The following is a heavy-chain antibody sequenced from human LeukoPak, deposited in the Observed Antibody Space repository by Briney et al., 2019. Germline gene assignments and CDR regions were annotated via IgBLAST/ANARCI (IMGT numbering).Heavy chain of an antibody. Sequence: GGSLRLSCAASGFTVSSNYMSWVRQAPGRGLEWVSVIYSGGSTYYADSVKGRFTISRDNSKNTLYLQMNSLRAEDTAVYYCARGVNFPDYYYYMDVWGKGTTVTVSS. CDR1: GFTVSSNY. CDR2: IYSGGST. J-gene: IGHJ6*03. D-gene: IGHD5-24*01. V-gene: IGHV3-66*01. CDR3: ARGVNFPDYYYYMDV.